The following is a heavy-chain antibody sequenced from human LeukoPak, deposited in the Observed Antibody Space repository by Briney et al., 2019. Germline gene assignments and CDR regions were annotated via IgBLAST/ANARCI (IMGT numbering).Heavy chain of an antibody. Sequence: GASVKVSCKASGGTFSSYAISWVRQAPGQGLEWMGRIIPIFGTANYAQKFQGRVTITTDESTSTAYMELSSLRSEDTAVYCCAREHYDSSGYYYDYWGQGTLVTASS. CDR2: IIPIFGTA. CDR3: AREHYDSSGYYYDY. J-gene: IGHJ4*02. D-gene: IGHD3-22*01. CDR1: GGTFSSYA. V-gene: IGHV1-69*05.